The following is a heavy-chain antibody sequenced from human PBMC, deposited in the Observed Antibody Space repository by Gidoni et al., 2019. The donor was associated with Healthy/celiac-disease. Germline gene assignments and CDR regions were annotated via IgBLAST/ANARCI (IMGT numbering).Heavy chain of an antibody. V-gene: IGHV4-31*03. Sequence: QVQLQESGPGLVKPSQTLSLTCTVSGGSLSRGGYYWSWIRQHPGKGLEWIGYIYYSGSTYYNPSLKSRVTISVDTSKNQFSLKLSSVTAADTAVYYCASSYVWGSYRYTGDPNYFDYWGQGTLVTVSS. CDR1: GGSLSRGGYY. CDR3: ASSYVWGSYRYTGDPNYFDY. D-gene: IGHD3-16*02. J-gene: IGHJ4*02. CDR2: IYYSGST.